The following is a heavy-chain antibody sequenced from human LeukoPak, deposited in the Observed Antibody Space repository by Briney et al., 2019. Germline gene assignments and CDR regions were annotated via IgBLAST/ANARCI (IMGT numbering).Heavy chain of an antibody. V-gene: IGHV3-48*01. J-gene: IGHJ4*02. CDR3: AREQWLPRGWVDY. D-gene: IGHD6-19*01. CDR1: GFTFSSYS. Sequence: PGGSLRLSCAASGFTFSSYSMNWVRQAPGKGLEWVSYISSSSSTIYYADSVKGRFTISRDNAKNSLYLQMNSLRAEDTAVYYCAREQWLPRGWVDYWGQGTLVTVSS. CDR2: ISSSSSTI.